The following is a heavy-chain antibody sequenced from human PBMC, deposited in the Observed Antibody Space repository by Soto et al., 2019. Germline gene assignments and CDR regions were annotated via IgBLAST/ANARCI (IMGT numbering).Heavy chain of an antibody. Sequence: EVQLVESGGGLVKPGGSLRLSCAASGFTFSNAWMSWVRQAPGKGLEWVGRIKSKTDGGTTDYAAPVKGRFTISRDDSKNTLYLQMNSLKTEDTAVYYCKVMITFGGVIVSGWGQGTLVTVSS. D-gene: IGHD3-16*02. J-gene: IGHJ4*02. CDR3: KVMITFGGVIVSG. V-gene: IGHV3-15*01. CDR1: GFTFSNAW. CDR2: IKSKTDGGTT.